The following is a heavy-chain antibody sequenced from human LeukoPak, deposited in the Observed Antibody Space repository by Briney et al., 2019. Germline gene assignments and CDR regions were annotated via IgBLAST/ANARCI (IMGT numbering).Heavy chain of an antibody. D-gene: IGHD3-10*01. CDR1: GFTVSNNY. V-gene: IGHV3-21*01. J-gene: IGHJ4*02. Sequence: GGSLRLSCAASGFTVSNNYMNWVRQAPGKGLQWVSSISSSSNYIYYADSVKGRFTTSRDNAKNSLYLQMNSLRAEDTAVYYCARVPHAMVRGVIITEFYFDYWGQGTLVTVSS. CDR2: ISSSSNYI. CDR3: ARVPHAMVRGVIITEFYFDY.